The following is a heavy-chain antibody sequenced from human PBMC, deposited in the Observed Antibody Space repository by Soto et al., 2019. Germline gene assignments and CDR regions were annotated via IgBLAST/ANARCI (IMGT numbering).Heavy chain of an antibody. J-gene: IGHJ6*03. CDR3: ARINYDFWSGYPTAYMDV. CDR2: ISSSGSTI. V-gene: IGHV3-11*01. D-gene: IGHD3-3*01. Sequence: GGSLRLSCAASGFTFSDYYMSWIRQAPGKGLEWVSYISSSGSTIYYADSVKGRFTISRDNAKNSLYLQMNSLRAEDTAVYYCARINYDFWSGYPTAYMDVWGKGTTVTVSS. CDR1: GFTFSDYY.